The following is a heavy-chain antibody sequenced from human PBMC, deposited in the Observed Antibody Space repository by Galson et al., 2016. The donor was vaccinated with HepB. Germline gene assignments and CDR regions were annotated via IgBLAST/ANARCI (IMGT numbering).Heavy chain of an antibody. CDR1: GYSISTGYY. V-gene: IGHV4-59*01. D-gene: IGHD3-10*01. CDR3: ARQFAGWFDP. Sequence: ETLSLTCSVSGYSISTGYYWGWIRQPPGEGMEWIGSTSYIRSANYNPSLKSLITISVDTSKTQISMRLNSVTATDTAVYHCARQFAGWFDPWGQGTLVTVSS. J-gene: IGHJ5*02. CDR2: TSYIRSA.